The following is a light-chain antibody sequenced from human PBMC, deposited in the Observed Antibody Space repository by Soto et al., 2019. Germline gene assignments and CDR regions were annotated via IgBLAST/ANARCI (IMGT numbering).Light chain of an antibody. CDR2: DAS. CDR1: QNVYNY. V-gene: IGKV3-11*01. Sequence: EIVLTQSPGTLSLSPGERATLSCRASQNVYNYLAWYQHKPGQAPRLLIYDASNRATGIPARFSGSGSGTEFTLTISSLQSEDFAVYYCQQYNNWPLTFGGGTRWIS. CDR3: QQYNNWPLT. J-gene: IGKJ4*01.